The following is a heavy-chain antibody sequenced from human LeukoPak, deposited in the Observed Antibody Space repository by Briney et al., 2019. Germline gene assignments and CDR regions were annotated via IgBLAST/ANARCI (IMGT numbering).Heavy chain of an antibody. CDR2: IIASSGNT. CDR3: AKGGYDFVEIAYFDF. CDR1: GFTFNNYA. Sequence: PGGSLRLSCAASGFTFNNYAMNWVRQAPGKGLEWVSLIIASSGNTFYADSVKGRFTISRGNSKNTLYLQMNSLSAEDTAVYYCAKGGYDFVEIAYFDFWGQGTLVTVSS. D-gene: IGHD5-12*01. V-gene: IGHV3-23*01. J-gene: IGHJ4*02.